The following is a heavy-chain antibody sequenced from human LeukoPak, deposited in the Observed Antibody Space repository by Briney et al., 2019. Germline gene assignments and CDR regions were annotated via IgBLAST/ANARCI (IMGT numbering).Heavy chain of an antibody. D-gene: IGHD2-8*02. CDR1: GFTFSSYE. J-gene: IGHJ5*02. CDR2: ISSSGSTI. CDR3: TVQVVPSDNWFDP. Sequence: GGSLRLSCAASGFTFSSYEMNWVRQAPGKGLEWVSYISSSGSTIYYADSVKGRFTISRDNAKNSLYLQLNSLRTEDTAVYYCTVQVVPSDNWFDPWGQGTLVTVSS. V-gene: IGHV3-48*03.